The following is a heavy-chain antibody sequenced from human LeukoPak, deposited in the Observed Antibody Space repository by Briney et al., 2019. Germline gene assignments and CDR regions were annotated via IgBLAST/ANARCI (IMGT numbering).Heavy chain of an antibody. Sequence: PGRSLRLSCAASGFTFSTYAMHWVRQAPGKGLEWVAVISYDGNNKYYADSVKARFTVSRDNSKNTLYLQMDSLRAEDTALYYCARDNYGSDYWGQETLVTVSS. CDR2: ISYDGNNK. J-gene: IGHJ4*02. D-gene: IGHD3-10*01. CDR1: GFTFSTYA. CDR3: ARDNYGSDY. V-gene: IGHV3-30-3*01.